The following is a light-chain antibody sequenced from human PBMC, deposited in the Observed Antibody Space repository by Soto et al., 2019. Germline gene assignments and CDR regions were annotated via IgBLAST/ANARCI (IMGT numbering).Light chain of an antibody. CDR1: QGISNW. Sequence: DIQMTQSPSTLSASVGDRVTITCRASQGISNWLAWYQQKPGKAPKLLIYDASTLDSGVPSRFRGSGSGTEFTLTISSLQPEDVATYYCQQFRGTFGQGTRWIS. CDR2: DAS. CDR3: QQFRGT. J-gene: IGKJ1*01. V-gene: IGKV1-5*01.